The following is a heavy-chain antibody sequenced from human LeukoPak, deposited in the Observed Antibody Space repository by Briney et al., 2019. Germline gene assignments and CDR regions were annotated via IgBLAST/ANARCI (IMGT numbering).Heavy chain of an antibody. CDR2: ISYDGGKT. D-gene: IGHD3-3*01. CDR1: GFIFGGYA. CDR3: ARGFNDFWSGSQLEY. J-gene: IGHJ4*02. V-gene: IGHV3-30-3*01. Sequence: GGSLRLSCAASGFIFGGYAMHWVRQAPGKGLPWLAVISYDGGKTYYADSVEGRFTISRDNSKSTVYLEINSLRSEDTAIYYCARGFNDFWSGSQLEYWGQGTLVTVSS.